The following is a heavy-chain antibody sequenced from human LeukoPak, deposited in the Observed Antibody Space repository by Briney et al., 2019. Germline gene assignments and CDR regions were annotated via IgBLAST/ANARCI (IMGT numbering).Heavy chain of an antibody. CDR3: ARGRGTTMVRGVITNYYDL. J-gene: IGHJ2*01. CDR2: IDPNSGGT. Sequence: ASVKVSCRASGYTFTAHYIHWVRQAPGQGLEWMGWIDPNSGGTNYAQKFLGSVTMTGDTSINAAFMELSRLRSDDTAIYYCARGRGTTMVRGVITNYYDLWGRGSLVTVSS. D-gene: IGHD3-10*01. V-gene: IGHV1-2*02. CDR1: GYTFTAHY.